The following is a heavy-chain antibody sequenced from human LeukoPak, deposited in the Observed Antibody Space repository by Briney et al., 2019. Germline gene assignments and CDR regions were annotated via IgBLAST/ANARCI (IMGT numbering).Heavy chain of an antibody. V-gene: IGHV1-8*03. D-gene: IGHD3-22*01. CDR1: GYTFTSYD. Sequence: GASVKVSCKASGYTFTSYDINWVRQATGQGLEWMGWMNPNSGNTGYAQKFQGRVTITRNTSISTAYMELSSLRSEDTAVYYCARDYDSSGYYQFDPWGQGTLVTVPS. J-gene: IGHJ5*02. CDR2: MNPNSGNT. CDR3: ARDYDSSGYYQFDP.